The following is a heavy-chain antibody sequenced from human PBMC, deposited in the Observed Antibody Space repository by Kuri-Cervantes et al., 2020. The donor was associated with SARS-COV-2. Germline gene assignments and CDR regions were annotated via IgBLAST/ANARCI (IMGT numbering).Heavy chain of an antibody. CDR3: AKDLISASYFGSGSPDY. D-gene: IGHD3-10*01. Sequence: GGSLRLSCAASGFTVSGNYMSWVRQAPGKGLEWVSTVSGSGVSTYYADSVKGRFTISRDNSASTMFLQMNSLRAEDTALYFCAKDLISASYFGSGSPDYWGQGTLVTVSS. V-gene: IGHV3-23*01. CDR2: VSGSGVST. J-gene: IGHJ4*02. CDR1: GFTVSGNY.